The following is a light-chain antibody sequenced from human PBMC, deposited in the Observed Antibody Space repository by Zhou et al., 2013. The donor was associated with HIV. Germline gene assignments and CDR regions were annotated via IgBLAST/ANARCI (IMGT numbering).Light chain of an antibody. CDR3: QQSYSISWT. V-gene: IGKV1-39*01. J-gene: IGKJ1*01. CDR2: ATS. Sequence: DIQMTQSPSSLSASVGDRVTIICRASQSISSYLNWYQQKPGKAPKLLIYATSSLQSGVPSRFSGGGSGTDFTLTISSLQPEDFATYYCQQSYSISWTFGQGTKVEIK. CDR1: QSISSY.